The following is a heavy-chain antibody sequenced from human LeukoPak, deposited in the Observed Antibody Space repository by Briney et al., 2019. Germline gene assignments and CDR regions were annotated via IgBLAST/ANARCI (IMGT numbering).Heavy chain of an antibody. D-gene: IGHD6-19*01. CDR1: GFTFSSYG. CDR2: IRYDGSNK. CDR3: ALRRGYSGWYRLDY. Sequence: GGSLRLSCAASGFTFSSYGMHWVRQAPGKGLEWVAFIRYDGSNKYYADSVKGRFTISRDNSKNTLYLQMNSLRAEDTAVYYCALRRGYSGWYRLDYWGQGTLVTVSS. V-gene: IGHV3-30*02. J-gene: IGHJ4*02.